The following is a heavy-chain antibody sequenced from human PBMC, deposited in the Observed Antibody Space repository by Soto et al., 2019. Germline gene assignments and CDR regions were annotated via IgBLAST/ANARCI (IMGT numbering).Heavy chain of an antibody. D-gene: IGHD3-3*01. CDR3: ARAGDLYDFWSGYYSTNWFDP. CDR1: GYTFTSYG. Sequence: ASVKVSCKASGYTFTSYGISWVRQAPGQGLEWMGWISAYNGNTNYAQKLQGRVTMTTDTSTSTAYMELRSLRSDDTAVYYCARAGDLYDFWSGYYSTNWFDPWGQGTLVTVSS. J-gene: IGHJ5*02. CDR2: ISAYNGNT. V-gene: IGHV1-18*01.